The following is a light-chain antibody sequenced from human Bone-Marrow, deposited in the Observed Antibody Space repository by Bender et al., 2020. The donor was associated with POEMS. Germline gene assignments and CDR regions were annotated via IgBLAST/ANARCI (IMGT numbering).Light chain of an antibody. J-gene: IGLJ3*02. CDR1: SSNIGSNA. V-gene: IGLV1-44*01. CDR2: INN. CDR3: AAWEDSLNGWV. Sequence: QSVLTQPPSVSEAPRQRVTISCSGSSSNIGSNAVNWYQQLPGTAPKLLIYINNQRPSGVPDRFSGSKSGTSASLAISGLQSEDEADYYCAAWEDSLNGWVFGGGTKLTVL.